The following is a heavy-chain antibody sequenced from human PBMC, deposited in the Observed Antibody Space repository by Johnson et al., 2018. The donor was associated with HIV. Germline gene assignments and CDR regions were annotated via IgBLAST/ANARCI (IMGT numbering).Heavy chain of an antibody. CDR3: AKVDYYYGSGSPGVFDS. Sequence: QVQLVESGGGVVQPGGSLRLSCAASGFTFSSYGMHWVRQAPGKGLEWVAFIRSDGSNTNYADSVKGLFTISRDNSKKTVYLQMNSLRAEDTAVYYCAKVDYYYGSGSPGVFDSWGQGTMVTVSS. D-gene: IGHD3-10*01. J-gene: IGHJ3*02. V-gene: IGHV3-30*02. CDR2: IRSDGSNT. CDR1: GFTFSSYG.